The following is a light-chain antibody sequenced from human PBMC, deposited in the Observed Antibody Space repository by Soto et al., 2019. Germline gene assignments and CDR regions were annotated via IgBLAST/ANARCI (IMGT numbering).Light chain of an antibody. V-gene: IGLV2-14*01. Sequence: QSALTQPASVSGSPGQSITISCTGTSSDVGGYNYVSWYQQHPDKAPKLMIYDVSNRPSGVSNRFSGSKSGNTASLTISGLQAEDEADYYCSSHTSSSTSYVFGTGTKLTVL. J-gene: IGLJ1*01. CDR1: SSDVGGYNY. CDR3: SSHTSSSTSYV. CDR2: DVS.